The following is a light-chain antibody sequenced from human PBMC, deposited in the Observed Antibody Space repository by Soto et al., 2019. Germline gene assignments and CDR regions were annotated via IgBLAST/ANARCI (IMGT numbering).Light chain of an antibody. Sequence: DIVMTQSPDSLALSLGERATFNCTSSQNLLSSSNNRNYLAWYQQKPGQPPKLLIYWASTRESGVPDRFSGSGSGTDFTLTISSLQAEDVALFYCQQYYATPLTFGGGTTGDIK. CDR2: WAS. J-gene: IGKJ4*01. CDR1: QNLLSSSNNRNY. V-gene: IGKV4-1*01. CDR3: QQYYATPLT.